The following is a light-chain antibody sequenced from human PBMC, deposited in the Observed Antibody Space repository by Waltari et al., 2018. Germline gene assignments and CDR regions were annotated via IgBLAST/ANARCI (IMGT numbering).Light chain of an antibody. V-gene: IGLV3-1*01. Sequence: SYELTQPPSVSVSPGQTASITCSGNELGDKFTCWYQQRPGRSPVLVIYQDNKRPSGISERFSGSNSGNTATLTVTGTQATDEADYYCQAWDSSTLVFGGGTKLIVL. J-gene: IGLJ2*01. CDR3: QAWDSSTLV. CDR1: ELGDKF. CDR2: QDN.